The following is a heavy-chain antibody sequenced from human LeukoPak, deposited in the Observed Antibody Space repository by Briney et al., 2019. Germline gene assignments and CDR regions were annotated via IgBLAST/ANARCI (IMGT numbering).Heavy chain of an antibody. D-gene: IGHD2-15*01. CDR3: ARASAVGAKFDP. CDR1: GGSISSYY. Sequence: SETLSLTCTVSGGSISSYYWSWIRQPPGKGLEWIGYIYYSGSTNYNPSLKSRVTISVDTSKNQFSLKLSSVTAADTAVYYCARASAVGAKFDPWGQGTLVTVSS. J-gene: IGHJ5*02. CDR2: IYYSGST. V-gene: IGHV4-59*01.